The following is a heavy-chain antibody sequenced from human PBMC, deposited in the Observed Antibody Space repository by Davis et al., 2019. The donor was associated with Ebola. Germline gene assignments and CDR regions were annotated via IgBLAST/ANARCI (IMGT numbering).Heavy chain of an antibody. Sequence: AASVKVSCKASGGTFSSYAISWVRQAPGQGLEWMGWINPNSGGTNYAQKFQGWVTMTRDTSTSTVYMELSSLRSEDTAVYYCARYPSIAAAGTPRKDWFDPWGQGTLVTVSS. CDR1: GGTFSSYA. D-gene: IGHD6-13*01. V-gene: IGHV1-2*04. J-gene: IGHJ5*02. CDR2: INPNSGGT. CDR3: ARYPSIAAAGTPRKDWFDP.